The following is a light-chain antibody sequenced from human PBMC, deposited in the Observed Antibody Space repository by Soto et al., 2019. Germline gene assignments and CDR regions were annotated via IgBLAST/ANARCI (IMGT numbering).Light chain of an antibody. J-gene: IGKJ2*01. V-gene: IGKV3-20*01. CDR3: QQYGSSILYT. Sequence: EIVLTQSPGTLSLSPGERATLSCRASQSVNSNSLAWYQQKPGQAPRLLIYSASSGATGISDRFSGSGSGTDFTLTITSLEPEDFAVYYCQQYGSSILYTFGQGTKLEIK. CDR1: QSVNSNS. CDR2: SAS.